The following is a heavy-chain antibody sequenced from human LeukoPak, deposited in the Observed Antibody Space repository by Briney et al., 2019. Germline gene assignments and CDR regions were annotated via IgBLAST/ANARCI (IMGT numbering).Heavy chain of an antibody. CDR2: IYYSGST. CDR3: AKYVSTGWFDP. D-gene: IGHD5/OR15-5a*01. J-gene: IGHJ5*02. V-gene: IGHV4-59*08. CDR1: GGSISSYY. Sequence: SETLSLTCTVSGGSISSYYWSWIRQPPGKGLEWIGYIYYSGSTNYNPSLKSRVTISVDTSENHFSLQLTSVTAADTAVYYCAKYVSTGWFDPWGQGTLVTVSS.